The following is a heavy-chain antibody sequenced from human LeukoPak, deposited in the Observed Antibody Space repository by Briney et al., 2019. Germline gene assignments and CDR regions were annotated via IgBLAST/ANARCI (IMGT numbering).Heavy chain of an antibody. CDR3: ARDFDSSSFGGDY. CDR2: IIPIFGTA. J-gene: IGHJ4*02. V-gene: IGHV1-69*01. Sequence: SVKVSCKASGGTFSSYAISWVRRAPGQGLEWRGGIIPIFGTANYAQKFQGRVTITADESTSTAYMELSSLRSEDTAVYYCARDFDSSSFGGDYWRQGTLVTVSS. CDR1: GGTFSSYA. D-gene: IGHD6-6*01.